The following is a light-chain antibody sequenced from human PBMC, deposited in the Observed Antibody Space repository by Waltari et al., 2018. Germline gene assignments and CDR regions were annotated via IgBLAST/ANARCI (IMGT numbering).Light chain of an antibody. CDR3: CSYAGSSTLWV. CDR1: SSDVGTYNL. Sequence: SALTQPASVSGSPGQSITISCTGTSSDVGTYNLVSWYQQHPGKAPKLMIYEVNKWPPGVSKRFSGSKSGNTASLTSSGLQAEDEADYYCCSYAGSSTLWVFGGGTKLTVL. V-gene: IGLV2-23*02. CDR2: EVN. J-gene: IGLJ3*02.